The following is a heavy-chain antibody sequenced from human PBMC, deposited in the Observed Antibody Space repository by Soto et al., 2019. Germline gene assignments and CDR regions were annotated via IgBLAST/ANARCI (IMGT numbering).Heavy chain of an antibody. CDR3: ARPDGSTYSFRY. J-gene: IGHJ4*02. Sequence: DVQLLESGGSLVQPGGSLRLSCAASGFTFNAYSLSCVRQAPGKGLEWVSAISTTGGSTYYADSVKGRFTISRDNSQNTLSLQMSGLRAEDTAVYFCARPDGSTYSFRYWGQGTLVTVSS. CDR1: GFTFNAYS. V-gene: IGHV3-23*01. D-gene: IGHD3-10*01. CDR2: ISTTGGST.